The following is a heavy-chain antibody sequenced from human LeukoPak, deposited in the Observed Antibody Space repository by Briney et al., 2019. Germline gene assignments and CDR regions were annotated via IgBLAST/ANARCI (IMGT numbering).Heavy chain of an antibody. V-gene: IGHV4-39*01. CDR3: ASRAGTMVREVIIAGWFDP. CDR1: GGSISSSSYY. CDR2: IYYSGST. D-gene: IGHD3-10*01. Sequence: SETLSLTCTVSGGSISSSSYYWGWIRQPPGKGLEWIGSIYYSGSTYYNPSLKSRVTISVDTSKNQFSLKLSSVTAADTAVYYCASRAGTMVREVIIAGWFDPWGQGTLVTVSS. J-gene: IGHJ5*02.